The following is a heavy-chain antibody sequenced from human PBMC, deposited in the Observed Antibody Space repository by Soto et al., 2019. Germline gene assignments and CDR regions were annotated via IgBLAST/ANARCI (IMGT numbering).Heavy chain of an antibody. CDR3: ATSFPGASLEAFDI. CDR2: ISAYNGNT. J-gene: IGHJ3*02. V-gene: IGHV1-18*01. D-gene: IGHD1-1*01. Sequence: GASVKVSCKASGYTFTSYGISWVRQAPGQGLEWMGWISAYNGNTNYAQKLQGRVTMTTDTSTSTAYMELRSLRSDDTAVYYCATSFPGASLEAFDIWGQGTMVTVSS. CDR1: GYTFTSYG.